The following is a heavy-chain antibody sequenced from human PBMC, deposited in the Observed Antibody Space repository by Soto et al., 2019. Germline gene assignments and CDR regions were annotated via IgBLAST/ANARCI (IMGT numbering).Heavy chain of an antibody. CDR3: AKAGGKVSTPFDP. J-gene: IGHJ5*02. CDR1: GYSFVYG. V-gene: IGHV3-30*18. D-gene: IGHD2-8*01. Sequence: QVHLVESGGGVVQPGRSLRLSCAAGYSFVYGMHWVRQAPGKGLEWVSFISYDGSNKYYADSVKGRFTVSIDNSRNTVFLEMDRPRIEDTAVYYCAKAGGKVSTPFDPWGQGTLVTVSP. CDR2: ISYDGSNK.